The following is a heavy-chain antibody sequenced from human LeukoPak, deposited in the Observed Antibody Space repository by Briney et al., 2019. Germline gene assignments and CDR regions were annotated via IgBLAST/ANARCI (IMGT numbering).Heavy chain of an antibody. CDR1: GFTFSSYW. CDR2: IKQDGREK. J-gene: IGHJ6*03. CDR3: ARDSSWSLAYYYYMDV. Sequence: GGSLRLSCVASGFTFSSYWMSWVRQAPGKGLEGVANIKQDGREKYYVDSVKGRFTISRENAENSLYLQMNGLSAEDTAVYYCARDSSWSLAYYYYMDVWGKGTTVTVSS. D-gene: IGHD6-13*01. V-gene: IGHV3-7*01.